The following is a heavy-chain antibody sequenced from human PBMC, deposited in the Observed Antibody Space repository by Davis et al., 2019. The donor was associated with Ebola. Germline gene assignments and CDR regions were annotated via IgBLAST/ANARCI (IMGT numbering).Heavy chain of an antibody. CDR1: GYTFTGYY. V-gene: IGHV1-2*02. J-gene: IGHJ6*03. CDR2: INPNSGGT. CDR3: ARVKDPTYYYYMDV. Sequence: ASVKVSCKASGYTFTGYYMHWVRQAPGQGLEWMGWINPNSGGTNYAQKLQGRVTMTTDTSTSTAYMELRSLRSDDTAVYYCARVKDPTYYYYMDVWGKGTTVTVSS. D-gene: IGHD2-15*01.